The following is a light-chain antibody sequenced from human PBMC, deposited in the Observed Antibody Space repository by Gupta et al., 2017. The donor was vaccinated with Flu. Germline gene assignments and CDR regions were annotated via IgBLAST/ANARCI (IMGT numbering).Light chain of an antibody. Sequence: GQSTTISCTGASVDIGRFYYVSWYQQHPGKAPKLIYDVTNRPSGVSVFFSGSKSGTTASMTCSGVGAEADAYFYCTKSRSSSSVFGGGTRLTVL. CDR1: SVDIGRFYY. CDR3: TKSRSSSSV. V-gene: IGLV2-14*03. CDR2: DVT. J-gene: IGLJ2*01.